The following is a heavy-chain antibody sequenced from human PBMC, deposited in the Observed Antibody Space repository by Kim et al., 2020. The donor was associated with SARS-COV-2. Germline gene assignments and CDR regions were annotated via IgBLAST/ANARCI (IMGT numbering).Heavy chain of an antibody. D-gene: IGHD3-22*01. CDR2: FDPKDGET. Sequence: ASVKVSCKVSGYTLTALSMHWVRQAPGKGLEWMGGFDPKDGETLYGQKFQGRLTMTEDTSTDTAFMELSSLRSDDTAVYYCATLRGYFDSRGYFDFCGQGSLVTVSS. CDR3: ATLRGYFDSRGYFDF. J-gene: IGHJ4*02. CDR1: GYTLTALS. V-gene: IGHV1-24*01.